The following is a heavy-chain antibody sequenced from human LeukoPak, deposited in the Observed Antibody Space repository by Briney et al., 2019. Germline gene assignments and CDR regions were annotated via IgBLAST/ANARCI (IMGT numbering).Heavy chain of an antibody. CDR1: GFTFDDYA. D-gene: IGHD3-22*01. J-gene: IGHJ3*02. CDR2: ISWSSGNI. V-gene: IGHV3-9*01. Sequence: PGGSLRLSCAASGFTFDDYAMHWVRQAPGKGLEWVSRISWSSGNIGYADSVKGRFTISRDNAKKSLYLQMNSLRAEDTAVYYCARDLEVYYYDSSGYADAFDIWGQGTMVTVSS. CDR3: ARDLEVYYYDSSGYADAFDI.